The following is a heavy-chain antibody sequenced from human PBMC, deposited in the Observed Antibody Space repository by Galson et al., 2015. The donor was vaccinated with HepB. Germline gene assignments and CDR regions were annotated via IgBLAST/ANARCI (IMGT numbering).Heavy chain of an antibody. D-gene: IGHD3-10*01. Sequence: PALVKPTQTLTLTCTFSGFSLSTSGMCVSWIRQPPGKALEWLARIDWNDDEYYSTSLKTRVTISKDTSKNQVILIMTNMDPLDTGTYYCARHFYGSAHWVDPWGQGTLVTVSS. V-gene: IGHV2-70*11. J-gene: IGHJ5*02. CDR3: ARHFYGSAHWVDP. CDR1: GFSLSTSGMC. CDR2: IDWNDDE.